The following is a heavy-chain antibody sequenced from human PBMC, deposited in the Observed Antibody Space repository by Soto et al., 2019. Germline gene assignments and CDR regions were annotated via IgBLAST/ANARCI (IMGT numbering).Heavy chain of an antibody. Sequence: QVQRVESGGGVVQPGRSLRLSCAASGFTFRRYGMHWVRQAPRKGLEWVAVIWYDGSNKYYADSVKGRFTISRDNSKNTLYLQMNSMRAEDTAVDYCASGQPRYYFDYWGQGTLVTVS. CDR1: GFTFRRYG. CDR2: IWYDGSNK. J-gene: IGHJ4*02. V-gene: IGHV3-33*01. CDR3: ASGQPRYYFDY.